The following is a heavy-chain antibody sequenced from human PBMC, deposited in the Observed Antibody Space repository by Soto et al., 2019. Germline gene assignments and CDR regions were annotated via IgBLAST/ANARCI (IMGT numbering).Heavy chain of an antibody. CDR2: INAGNGNT. V-gene: IGHV1-3*01. CDR1: GYTFTNYA. CDR3: ARDSYDFWSGFRALGEYYFDY. J-gene: IGHJ4*02. Sequence: GASVKVSCKASGYTFTNYAVHWVRQAPGQRLEWMGWINAGNGNTKYSQKFQGRVTITRDSSASTAYMEVSSLRSEDTAVYYCARDSYDFWSGFRALGEYYFDYWGQGTLVTVSS. D-gene: IGHD3-3*01.